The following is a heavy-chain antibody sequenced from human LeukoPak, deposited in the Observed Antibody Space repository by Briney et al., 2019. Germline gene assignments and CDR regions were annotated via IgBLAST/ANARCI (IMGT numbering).Heavy chain of an antibody. CDR1: GFTFSSYA. D-gene: IGHD6-13*01. V-gene: IGHV3-23*01. CDR2: ISGSGGST. J-gene: IGHJ6*02. CDR3: ASRGSSWPRTQYYYYYGMDV. Sequence: PGESLRLSCAASGFTFSSYAMSWVRQAPGKGLEWVSAISGSGGSTYYADSVKGRFTVSRDNSKNTLYLQMNSLRAEDTAVYYCASRGSSWPRTQYYYYYGMDVWGQGTTVTVSS.